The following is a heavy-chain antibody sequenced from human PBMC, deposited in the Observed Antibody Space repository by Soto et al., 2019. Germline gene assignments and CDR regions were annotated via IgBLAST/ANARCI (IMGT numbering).Heavy chain of an antibody. CDR2: IHYSGTT. V-gene: IGHV4-59*01. D-gene: IGHD1-1*01. J-gene: IGHJ5*02. CDR3: AREEADTTGKWFDP. Sequence: QVQLQESGPGLVKPSETLSLTCTVSGGSIRGYFWSWIRQPPGKGLEWIGYIHYSGTTNYNPSLESRVTISVDTSKNQNSLKLTSVTAADTAVYYCAREEADTTGKWFDPWGQGTLVTVSS. CDR1: GGSIRGYF.